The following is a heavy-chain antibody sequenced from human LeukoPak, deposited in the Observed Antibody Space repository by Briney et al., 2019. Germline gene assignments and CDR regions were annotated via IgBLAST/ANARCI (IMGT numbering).Heavy chain of an antibody. D-gene: IGHD1-26*01. CDR3: ASGYSGSYDGDY. CDR2: ISGSGGST. CDR1: GFTFNSYA. Sequence: GGSLRLSCAASGFTFNSYAMIWVRQAPGKGLEWVSGISGSGGSTHYADSVKGRFTISRDNSKNTLYLQMNSLRAEDTAVYYCASGYSGSYDGDYWGQGTLVTASS. J-gene: IGHJ4*02. V-gene: IGHV3-23*01.